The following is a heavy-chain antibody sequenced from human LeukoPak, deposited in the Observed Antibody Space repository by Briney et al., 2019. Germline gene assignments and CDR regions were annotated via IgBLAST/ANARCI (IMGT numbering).Heavy chain of an antibody. Sequence: ASVKVSCKASGYTFTGYYMHWVRQAPGQGLEWMGWTNPNSGDTNYAQKFQDRVTMTRDTSISTAYMELSRLRSDDTAVYYCATSITMVRGVINSYYYFDYWGQGTLVTVSS. CDR1: GYTFTGYY. CDR2: TNPNSGDT. D-gene: IGHD3-10*01. CDR3: ATSITMVRGVINSYYYFDY. V-gene: IGHV1-2*02. J-gene: IGHJ4*02.